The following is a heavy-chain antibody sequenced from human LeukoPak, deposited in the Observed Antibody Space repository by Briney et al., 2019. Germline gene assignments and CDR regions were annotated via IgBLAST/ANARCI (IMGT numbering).Heavy chain of an antibody. V-gene: IGHV3-23*01. CDR3: ARDCPSGVTCYSWGP. J-gene: IGHJ5*02. CDR2: ISGSGDTT. D-gene: IGHD2-15*01. CDR1: GFTFSTYA. Sequence: GGTLRLSCEASGFTFSTYAMSWVRQAPGKGPEWVSAISGSGDTTYYADSVKGRFTISRDNSKNTLYLQMNSLIAEDTAVYYCARDCPSGVTCYSWGPWGQGTLVTVSS.